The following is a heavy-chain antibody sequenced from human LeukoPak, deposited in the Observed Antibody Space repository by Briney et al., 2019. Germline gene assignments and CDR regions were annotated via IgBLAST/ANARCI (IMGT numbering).Heavy chain of an antibody. Sequence: PGGSLRLSCAASGFTFSSYAMSWVRQAPGKGLEWVSAISGSGGSTYYADSVKGRFTISRDNSKNTLYLQMNCLRAEDTAVYYCAKDGYYYGSGSYSPFDYWGQGTPVTVSP. V-gene: IGHV3-23*01. CDR1: GFTFSSYA. CDR2: ISGSGGST. J-gene: IGHJ4*02. CDR3: AKDGYYYGSGSYSPFDY. D-gene: IGHD3-10*01.